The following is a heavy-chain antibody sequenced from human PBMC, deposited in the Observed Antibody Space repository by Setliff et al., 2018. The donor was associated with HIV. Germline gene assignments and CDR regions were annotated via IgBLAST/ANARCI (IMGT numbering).Heavy chain of an antibody. CDR1: GYTFTSYG. CDR3: ARGAWYTSGWYSSRYMDV. V-gene: IGHV1-8*02. CDR2: MNPDSRNT. J-gene: IGHJ6*03. D-gene: IGHD6-19*01. Sequence: ASVKVSCKASGYTFTSYGISWVRQAPGQGLEWMGWMNPDSRNTGYAQRFEGRVTLTWDTSISTAYMELSSLRSEDTAVYYCARGAWYTSGWYSSRYMDVWGKGTTVTVSS.